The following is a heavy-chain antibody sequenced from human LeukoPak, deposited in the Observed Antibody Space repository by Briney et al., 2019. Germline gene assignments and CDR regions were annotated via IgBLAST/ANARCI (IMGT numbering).Heavy chain of an antibody. CDR1: GFTFSSYA. CDR2: ISYDGSNK. D-gene: IGHD6-13*01. CDR3: AKGRCIAAAGTLGSFDY. Sequence: PGRSLRLTCAASGFTFSSYAMHWVRQAPGKGLEWVAVISYDGSNKYYADSVKGRFTISRDNSKNTLYLQMNSLRAEDTAVYYCAKGRCIAAAGTLGSFDYWGQGTLVTVSS. J-gene: IGHJ4*02. V-gene: IGHV3-30-3*01.